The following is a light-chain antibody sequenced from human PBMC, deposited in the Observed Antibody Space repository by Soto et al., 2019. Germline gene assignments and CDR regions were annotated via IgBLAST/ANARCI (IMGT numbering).Light chain of an antibody. CDR1: RGISSN. V-gene: IGKV3-15*01. CDR2: GAS. J-gene: IGKJ1*01. CDR3: QQYNSYPWT. Sequence: IVMTQSPATLSVSPGERATLSCRASRGISSNLAWYQQKPGQAPRLLIYGASTRATGIPARFSGSGSGTEFTLTISSLQPDDFATYYCQQYNSYPWTFGQGTKVDIK.